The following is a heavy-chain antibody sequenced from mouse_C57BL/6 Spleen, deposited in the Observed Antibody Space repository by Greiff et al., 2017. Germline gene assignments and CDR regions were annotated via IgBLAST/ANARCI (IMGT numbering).Heavy chain of an antibody. D-gene: IGHD2-3*01. CDR2: IYPGSGST. CDR1: GYTFTSYW. CDR3: ARGVYDGYYEFAY. J-gene: IGHJ3*01. Sequence: QVQLQQPGAELVKPGASVKMSCKASGYTFTSYWITWVKQRPGQGLEWIGDIYPGSGSTNYNEKFKSKDTLTVDTSSSTAYMQLSSLTSEDSAVYYCARGVYDGYYEFAYWGQGTLVTVSA. V-gene: IGHV1-55*01.